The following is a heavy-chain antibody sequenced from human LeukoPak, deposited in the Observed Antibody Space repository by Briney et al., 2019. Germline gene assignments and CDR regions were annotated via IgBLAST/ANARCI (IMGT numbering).Heavy chain of an antibody. V-gene: IGHV1-69-2*01. CDR1: GYTFTDYY. CDR2: VDPEDGET. D-gene: IGHD1-26*01. Sequence: GASVKVSCKAFGYTFTDYYIHWVKEAPGKGLEWMGRVDPEDGETTYAEKFQGRVTITRDTSITTAYMEMSSLRSEDTAVYYCARVVGATAGIIRFDAWGQGTLVTVSS. J-gene: IGHJ5*02. CDR3: ARVVGATAGIIRFDA.